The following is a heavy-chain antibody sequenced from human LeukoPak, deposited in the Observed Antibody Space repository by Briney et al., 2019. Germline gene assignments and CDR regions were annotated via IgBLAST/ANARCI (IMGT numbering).Heavy chain of an antibody. D-gene: IGHD3-16*01. J-gene: IGHJ4*02. CDR3: ARDEGILGSHF. CDR2: IIPVFNIA. V-gene: IGHV1-69*04. CDR1: GGTFSSYG. Sequence: SVKVSCKTSGGTFSSYGIVWVRQAPGQGLEWLRRIIPVFNIANYARKFQGRVSITADKSTTTAYMELTSLASEDTAVYFCARDEGILGSHFWGQGTLVTVSS.